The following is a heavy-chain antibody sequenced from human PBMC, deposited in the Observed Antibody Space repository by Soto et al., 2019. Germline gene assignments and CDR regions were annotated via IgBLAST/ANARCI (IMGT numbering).Heavy chain of an antibody. CDR3: ARDMHYFDSSGYQWPGRMESFDI. CDR1: GFTFSSYG. V-gene: IGHV3-33*01. D-gene: IGHD3-22*01. CDR2: IWYDGSNK. J-gene: IGHJ3*02. Sequence: PGGSLRLSCAASGFTFSSYGMHWVRQAPGKGLEWVAVIWYDGSNKYYADSVKGRFTISRDNSKNTLYLQMNSLRAEDTAVYYCARDMHYFDSSGYQWPGRMESFDIWGQGTMVTVSS.